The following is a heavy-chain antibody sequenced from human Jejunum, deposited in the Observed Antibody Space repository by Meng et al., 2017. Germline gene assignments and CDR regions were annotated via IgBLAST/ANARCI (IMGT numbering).Heavy chain of an antibody. CDR3: ASEDFARLRPFDH. Sequence: LRLSCTVSSESISSVNYYWSWIRQPAGKGLEWIGRIYFSGVTHYNPSLEGRATISLDTSSNQFSLNLNSVTAADTAVYYCASEDFARLRPFDHWGQGTRVTVSS. J-gene: IGHJ4*01. V-gene: IGHV4-61*02. CDR1: SESISSVNYY. D-gene: IGHD3-16*01. CDR2: IYFSGVT.